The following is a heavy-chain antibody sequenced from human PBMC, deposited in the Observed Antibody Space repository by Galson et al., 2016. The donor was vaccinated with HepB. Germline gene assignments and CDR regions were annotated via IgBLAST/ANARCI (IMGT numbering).Heavy chain of an antibody. V-gene: IGHV1-3*01. CDR2: INAGNGNT. D-gene: IGHD2-2*01. CDR3: ARGIRLVVPAAIKGGDYYYGMDV. Sequence: SVKVSCKASGYTFTSYAMHWVRQAPGQRLEWMGWINAGNGNTKYSQKFQGRVTITRDTSASTAYMELSSLRSEDTAVYYCARGIRLVVPAAIKGGDYYYGMDVWGQGTTVTVSS. J-gene: IGHJ6*02. CDR1: GYTFTSYA.